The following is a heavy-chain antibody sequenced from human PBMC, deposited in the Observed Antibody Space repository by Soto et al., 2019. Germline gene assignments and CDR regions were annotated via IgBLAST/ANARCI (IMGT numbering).Heavy chain of an antibody. V-gene: IGHV1-18*01. CDR1: GYTFTSYA. CDR3: ARDHGGGITFE. J-gene: IGHJ4*02. CDR2: ISAYNGNT. D-gene: IGHD3-16*01. Sequence: ASVKVSCKASGYTFTSYAISWVRQAPGQGLEWMGWISAYNGNTKYAQKLQGRVTMTTDTSTSTAYMELRSLGSDDTAVYYCARDHGGGITFEWGQGTLVTVSS.